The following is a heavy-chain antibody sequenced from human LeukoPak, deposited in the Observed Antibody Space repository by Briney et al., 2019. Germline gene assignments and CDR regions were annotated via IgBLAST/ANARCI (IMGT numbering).Heavy chain of an antibody. Sequence: GGSLRLSCSASGFIFSNNVMYWVRQAPGKGLEYVSAISSNGGSTYYADSVKGRFTISRDNSKNTVYLQMSSLRAEDTAVYYCVRSSGGWYMGVGDYWGQGTLVTVSS. CDR3: VRSSGGWYMGVGDY. CDR2: ISSNGGST. CDR1: GFIFSNNV. D-gene: IGHD6-19*01. V-gene: IGHV3-64D*06. J-gene: IGHJ4*02.